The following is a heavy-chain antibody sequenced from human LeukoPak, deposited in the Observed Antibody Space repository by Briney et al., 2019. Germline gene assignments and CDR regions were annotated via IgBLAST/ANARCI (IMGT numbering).Heavy chain of an antibody. CDR2: IYFSGSS. D-gene: IGHD5-24*01. V-gene: IGHV4-59*08. Sequence: KPSETLSLTCTVSGGSISNYYWSWIRQPPGKGLEWIGYIYFSGSSNQNPSLRSRVTMSVDTSKNQFSLKLSSVTAADTAVYYCARHVRSGYNLLDYWGQGTLVTVSS. CDR1: GGSISNYY. CDR3: ARHVRSGYNLLDY. J-gene: IGHJ4*02.